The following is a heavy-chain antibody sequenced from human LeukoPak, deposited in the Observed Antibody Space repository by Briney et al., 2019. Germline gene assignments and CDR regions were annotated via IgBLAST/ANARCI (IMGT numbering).Heavy chain of an antibody. CDR2: IYSTGKN. CDR1: GGSINSHY. D-gene: IGHD6-19*01. V-gene: IGHV4-4*08. Sequence: MSSETLSLTCAVSGGSINSHYWGWTRQPPGKGLQWIGDIYSTGKNNYNPSLKSRVTISLDTSKSHLSLNLTSVLAADTAIYYCVRRDTGWNYFDYWGQGILVTVSS. J-gene: IGHJ4*02. CDR3: VRRDTGWNYFDY.